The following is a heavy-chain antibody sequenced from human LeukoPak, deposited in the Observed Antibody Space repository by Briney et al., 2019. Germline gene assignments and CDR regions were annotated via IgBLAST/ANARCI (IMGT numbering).Heavy chain of an antibody. CDR1: GGSFSGYY. CDR3: ARERGGAKYYYDSSGVFDY. Sequence: PSETLSLTCAVYGGSFSGYYWSWIRQPPGKGLEWIGEINHSGSTNYNPSLKSRVTISVDTSKNQFSLKLSSVTAADTAVYYCARERGGAKYYYDSSGVFDYWGQGTLVTVSS. J-gene: IGHJ4*02. D-gene: IGHD3-22*01. V-gene: IGHV4-34*01. CDR2: INHSGST.